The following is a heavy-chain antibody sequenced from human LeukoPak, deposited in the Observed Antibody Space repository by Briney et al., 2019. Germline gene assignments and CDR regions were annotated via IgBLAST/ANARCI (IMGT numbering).Heavy chain of an antibody. D-gene: IGHD2-2*01. J-gene: IGHJ4*02. V-gene: IGHV3-30*02. CDR2: IRYDGSNK. CDR3: AKGRGGPKYQLHRPPDY. Sequence: GGSLRLSCAASGFTFSSYGMHWVRQAPGKGLEWVAYIRYDGSNKHYADSVKGRFTISRDNSKDTLYVQMNSLRAEDTAVYYCAKGRGGPKYQLHRPPDYWGQGTLVTVSS. CDR1: GFTFSSYG.